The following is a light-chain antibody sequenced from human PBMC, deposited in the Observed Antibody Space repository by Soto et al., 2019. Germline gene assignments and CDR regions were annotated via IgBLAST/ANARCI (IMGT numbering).Light chain of an antibody. CDR3: QQYGSSPPYT. CDR2: GAS. CDR1: QSVSSRY. Sequence: EIVLTQSPGTLSLSPGERATLSCRASQSVSSRYLAWYQQKPGQAPRLLIYGASSRATDIPDRFSGSGSGTDFTLAISRLEPEDFAVYYCQQYGSSPPYTFGQGTKLEIK. J-gene: IGKJ2*01. V-gene: IGKV3-20*01.